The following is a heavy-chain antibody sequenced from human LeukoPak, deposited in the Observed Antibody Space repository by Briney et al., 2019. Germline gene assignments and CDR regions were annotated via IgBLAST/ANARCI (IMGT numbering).Heavy chain of an antibody. CDR2: MNPNSGNT. D-gene: IGHD6-19*01. CDR1: GYTFTSYD. V-gene: IGHV1-8*01. Sequence: ASVKVSCKASGYTFTSYDINWVRQATGQGLEWMGWMNPNSGNTGYAQKVQGRVTMTRNTSISTAYMELSSLRSEDTAVYYCARGPLIAVAGTEYQIWGQGTLVTVSS. CDR3: ARGPLIAVAGTEYQI. J-gene: IGHJ4*02.